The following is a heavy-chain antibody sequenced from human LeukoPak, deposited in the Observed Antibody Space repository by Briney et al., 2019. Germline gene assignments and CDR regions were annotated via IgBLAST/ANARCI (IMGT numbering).Heavy chain of an antibody. D-gene: IGHD6-13*01. CDR1: GGSLSSSSYY. CDR3: ATPKTPVSLSSSWYLWYYYYYGMDV. V-gene: IGHV4-39*01. CDR2: IYYSGST. J-gene: IGHJ6*02. Sequence: PSETLSLTCTVSGGSLSSSSYYWGWIRQPPGRGLGWIGSIYYSGSTYYNPSLKSRVTISVDTSKNQFSLKLSSVTAADTAVYYCATPKTPVSLSSSWYLWYYYYYGMDVWGQGTTVTVSS.